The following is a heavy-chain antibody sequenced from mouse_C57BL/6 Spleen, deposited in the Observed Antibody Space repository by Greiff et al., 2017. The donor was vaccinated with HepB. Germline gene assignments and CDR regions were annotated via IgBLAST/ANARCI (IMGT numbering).Heavy chain of an antibody. D-gene: IGHD1-1*01. CDR3: ARRGITTVVPNGYFDV. CDR2: IYPRSGNT. V-gene: IGHV1-81*01. Sequence: QVQLQQSGAELARPGASVKLSCKASGYTFTSYGISWVKQRTGQGLEWIGEIYPRSGNTYYNEKFKGKATLTADKSSSTAYMELRSLTSEDSAVYFGARRGITTVVPNGYFDVWGTGTTVTVSS. J-gene: IGHJ1*03. CDR1: GYTFTSYG.